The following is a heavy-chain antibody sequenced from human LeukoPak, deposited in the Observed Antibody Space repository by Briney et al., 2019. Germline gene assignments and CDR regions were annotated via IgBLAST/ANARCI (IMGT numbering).Heavy chain of an antibody. D-gene: IGHD6-19*01. V-gene: IGHV3-23*01. CDR1: GFTFSSYG. J-gene: IGHJ4*02. Sequence: GGSLRLPCAASGFTFSSYGMTWVRQAPGKGLEWVSGISGSGGSTYYADSVKGRFTISRDNSKNTLYLQMNSLRAEDTAVYYCAKVSNGYYTAWYGGSFDSWGQGTLVTVSS. CDR3: AKVSNGYYTAWYGGSFDS. CDR2: ISGSGGST.